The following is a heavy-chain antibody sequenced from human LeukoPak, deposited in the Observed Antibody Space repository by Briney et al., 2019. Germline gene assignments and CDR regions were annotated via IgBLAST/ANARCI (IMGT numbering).Heavy chain of an antibody. CDR3: ARMASSGWYYFDY. CDR1: GYSFKHYW. Sequence: GESLKISCKASGYSFKHYWIAWVRQMPEKGLDFMGVIWPGDSQTRYSPSFQGQVTLSVDQSTSTAYLQWSSLKASDTAMYYCARMASSGWYYFDYWGQGTLVTVSS. V-gene: IGHV5-51*01. CDR2: IWPGDSQT. J-gene: IGHJ4*02. D-gene: IGHD6-19*01.